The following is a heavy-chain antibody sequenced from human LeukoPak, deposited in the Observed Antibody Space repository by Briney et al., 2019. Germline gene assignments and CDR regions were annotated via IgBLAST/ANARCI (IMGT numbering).Heavy chain of an antibody. V-gene: IGHV3-15*01. CDR1: GFTFSNAW. CDR3: VTRVKSTGDY. D-gene: IGHD1-1*01. Sequence: GGSLRLSCAASGFTFSNAWMSWVRQAPGKGLEWVGRIKSKTDGGTTDYAAPVKGRFTISRDDSKNTVYLQMNSLKTEDTALYYCVTRVKSTGDYWGQGTLVTVSS. J-gene: IGHJ4*02. CDR2: IKSKTDGGTT.